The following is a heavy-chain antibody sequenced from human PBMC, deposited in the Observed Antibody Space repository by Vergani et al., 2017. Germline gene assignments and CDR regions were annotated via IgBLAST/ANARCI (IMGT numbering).Heavy chain of an antibody. CDR3: ARHSTVEWLVKLGWFDP. CDR2: IYYSGST. J-gene: IGHJ5*02. V-gene: IGHV4-39*01. D-gene: IGHD6-19*01. Sequence: QLQLQESGPGLVKPSATLSLTCSVSGASIRSSNYYLGWIRQPPGTGLEWIASIYYSGSTYYNPSLKSRVTISVDTSKNQFSLKLRSVTAADTAVYFCARHSTVEWLVKLGWFDPWGQGILVTVSS. CDR1: GASIRSSNYY.